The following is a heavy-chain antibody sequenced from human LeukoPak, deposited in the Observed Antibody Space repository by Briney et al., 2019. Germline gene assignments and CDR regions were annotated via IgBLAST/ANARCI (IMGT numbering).Heavy chain of an antibody. CDR2: INPNSGGT. D-gene: IGHD5-12*01. Sequence: ASVKVSCKASGYTFTGYYMHWVRQAPGQGLEWMGWINPNSGGTNYAQKFQGRVTMTRDTSISTAYMELSRLRSDDTAVYYCASLRSGYDWDFDFWGQGTPVTVSS. J-gene: IGHJ4*02. V-gene: IGHV1-2*02. CDR3: ASLRSGYDWDFDF. CDR1: GYTFTGYY.